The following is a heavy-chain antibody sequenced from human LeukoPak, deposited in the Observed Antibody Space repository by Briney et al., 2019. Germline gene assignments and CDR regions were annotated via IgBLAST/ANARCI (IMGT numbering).Heavy chain of an antibody. CDR2: INSDGSST. Sequence: GGSLRLSCAASGFTFSSYWMHWVRQAPGKGLVWVSRINSDGSSTSYADSVKGRFTISRDNSKNTLYLQMNSLRAEDTAVYYCAKETAGGYSYGYFDYWGQGTLVTVSS. J-gene: IGHJ4*02. V-gene: IGHV3-74*01. CDR3: AKETAGGYSYGYFDY. D-gene: IGHD5-18*01. CDR1: GFTFSSYW.